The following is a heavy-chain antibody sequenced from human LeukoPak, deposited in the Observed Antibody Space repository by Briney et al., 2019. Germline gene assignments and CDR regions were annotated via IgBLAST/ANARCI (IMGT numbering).Heavy chain of an antibody. D-gene: IGHD1-26*01. CDR1: GGSFSGYY. J-gene: IGHJ4*02. CDR3: ARGKSGSYYSSFDY. V-gene: IGHV4-34*01. CDR2: INHSGST. Sequence: SETLSITCAVYGGSFSGYYWSWIRQPPGKGLEWIGEINHSGSTNYNPSLKSRVTISVDTSKNQFSLKLSSVTAADTAVYYCARGKSGSYYSSFDYWGQGTLVTVSS.